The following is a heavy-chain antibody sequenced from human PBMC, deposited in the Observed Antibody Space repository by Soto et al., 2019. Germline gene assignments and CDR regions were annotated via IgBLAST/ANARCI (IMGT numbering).Heavy chain of an antibody. Sequence: QVQLQESGPGLVKPSQTLSLTCTVSGGSISSGDYYWSWIRHPPGKGLEWIGYIYYSGSTYYHPSLKSRVTISVDTSKTQFSLKLSSVTAADTAVYYCARDHIVVVTQNYYYYGMDVWGQGTTVTVSS. D-gene: IGHD2-21*02. CDR1: GGSISSGDYY. CDR3: ARDHIVVVTQNYYYYGMDV. J-gene: IGHJ6*02. V-gene: IGHV4-30-4*01. CDR2: IYYSGST.